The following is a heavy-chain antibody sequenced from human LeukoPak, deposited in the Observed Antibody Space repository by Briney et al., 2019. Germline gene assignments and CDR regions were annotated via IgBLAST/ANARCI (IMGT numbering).Heavy chain of an antibody. J-gene: IGHJ4*02. V-gene: IGHV3-7*01. CDR2: IKQDGSEK. CDR3: ARGGYDFWSGYYLH. CDR1: GFNFGEFW. D-gene: IGHD3-3*01. Sequence: GGSLRLSCAASGFNFGEFWMAWVRQTPGMGLEWVANIKQDGSEKYYVDSVRGRFTISRDNAKNSLYLQMNSLRAEDTAVYYCARGGYDFWSGYYLHWGQGTLVTVSS.